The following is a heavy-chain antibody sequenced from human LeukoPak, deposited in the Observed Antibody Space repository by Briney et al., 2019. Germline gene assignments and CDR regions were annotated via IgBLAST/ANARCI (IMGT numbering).Heavy chain of an antibody. J-gene: IGHJ4*02. CDR3: ARGFGHYFDY. Sequence: TSETLSLTCTVSGGSISSSYYYWGWIRQPPGKGLEWIGSIYYSGSTYYNPSLKSRVTTSVDTSKNQFSLKLPSVTAADTAVYYCARGFGHYFDYWGQGTLVTVSS. CDR1: GGSISSSYYY. V-gene: IGHV4-39*07. CDR2: IYYSGST. D-gene: IGHD3-16*01.